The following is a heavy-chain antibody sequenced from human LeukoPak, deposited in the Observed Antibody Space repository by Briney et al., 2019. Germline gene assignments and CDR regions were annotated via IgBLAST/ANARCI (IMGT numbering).Heavy chain of an antibody. V-gene: IGHV1-2*02. J-gene: IGHJ5*02. D-gene: IGHD3-3*01. CDR1: GYTFTGYY. CDR2: INPNSGGT. Sequence: GASVKVSCKASGYTFTGYYMHWVRQAPGQGLEWMGWINPNSGGTNYAQKFQGRVTMTRDTSISTAYMELSRLRSDDTAVYYCARGSPRYDFLDSWLDPWGQGTLVTVSS. CDR3: ARGSPRYDFLDSWLDP.